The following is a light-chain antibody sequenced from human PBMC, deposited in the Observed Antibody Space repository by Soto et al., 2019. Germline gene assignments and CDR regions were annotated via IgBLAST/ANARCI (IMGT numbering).Light chain of an antibody. V-gene: IGLV2-14*01. CDR3: NSYRSSSPPPYV. Sequence: QSVLTQPASVSGSPGQSITISCTGTSSDVGGYNYVSWYQHHPGKAPKLMIYDVINRPSGVSNRFSGSKSGNTASLTISGLQAEDEADYYCNSYRSSSPPPYVFGTGTKLTVL. J-gene: IGLJ1*01. CDR1: SSDVGGYNY. CDR2: DVI.